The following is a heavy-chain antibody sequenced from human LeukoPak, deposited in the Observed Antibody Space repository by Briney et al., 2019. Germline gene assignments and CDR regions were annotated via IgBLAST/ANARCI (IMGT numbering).Heavy chain of an antibody. CDR2: MYYTGNT. V-gene: IGHV4-59*01. J-gene: IGHJ6*03. CDR1: GGSISDYY. Sequence: SETLSLTCTVFGGSISDYYWSWIRQPPGKGLEWIGYMYYTGNTKYNPSLKGRVTISLDTSRNQFSLKLTSVTAAVTAVYYCATSDKWGFNYYYMDVWGKGTTVTVSS. D-gene: IGHD3-16*01. CDR3: ATSDKWGFNYYYMDV.